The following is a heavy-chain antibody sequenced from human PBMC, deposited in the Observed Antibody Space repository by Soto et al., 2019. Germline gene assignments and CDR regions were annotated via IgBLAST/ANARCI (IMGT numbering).Heavy chain of an antibody. CDR1: GFTFSSYE. V-gene: IGHV3-48*03. J-gene: IGHJ6*02. Sequence: GGSLRLSCAASGFTFSSYEMNWVRQAPGKGLEWVSYISSSGSTIYYADSVKGRFTISRDNAKNSLYLQMNSLRAEDTAVYYCARRLRGKTYGMDVWGQGTTVTVSS. D-gene: IGHD1-1*01. CDR3: ARRLRGKTYGMDV. CDR2: ISSSGSTI.